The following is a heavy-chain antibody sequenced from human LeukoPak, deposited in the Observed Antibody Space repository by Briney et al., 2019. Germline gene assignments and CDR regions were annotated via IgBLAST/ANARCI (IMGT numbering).Heavy chain of an antibody. Sequence: SETLSLTCTVSGVSISSGGYYWSWIRQHPGKGLEWIGYIYYSGSTYYNPSLKSRVTISVDTSKNQFSLKLSSVTAADTAVYYCARVKNGYSYGYIDDYWGQGTLVTVSS. V-gene: IGHV4-31*03. J-gene: IGHJ4*02. CDR3: ARVKNGYSYGYIDDY. CDR1: GVSISSGGYY. CDR2: IYYSGST. D-gene: IGHD5-18*01.